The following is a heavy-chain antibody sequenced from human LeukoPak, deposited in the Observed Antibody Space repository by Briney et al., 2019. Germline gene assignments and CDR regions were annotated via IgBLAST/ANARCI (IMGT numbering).Heavy chain of an antibody. Sequence: GESLKISCKGSGYNFTNYWIGWVRQMPGEGLEWMGIIYPGDSDTRYSPSFQGQVTISADKSISTAYLQWSSLKASDTAMYYCARQVGNAYYAAYFDYWGQGTLVTVPS. J-gene: IGHJ4*02. CDR1: GYNFTNYW. CDR3: ARQVGNAYYAAYFDY. D-gene: IGHD3-10*01. CDR2: IYPGDSDT. V-gene: IGHV5-51*01.